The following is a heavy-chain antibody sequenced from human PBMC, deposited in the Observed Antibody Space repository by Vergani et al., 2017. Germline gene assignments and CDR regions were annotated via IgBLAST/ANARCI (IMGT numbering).Heavy chain of an antibody. CDR1: GGSISSSSYY. Sequence: QLQLQESGPGLVKPSETLSLTCPVSGGSISSSSYYWGWIRQPPGKGLEWIGSIYYSGSTYYNPSLKSRVTISVDTSKNQFSLKLSSVTAADTAVYYCARGTAVAGTPLDYWGQGTLVTVSS. CDR3: ARGTAVAGTPLDY. V-gene: IGHV4-39*07. CDR2: IYYSGST. D-gene: IGHD6-19*01. J-gene: IGHJ4*02.